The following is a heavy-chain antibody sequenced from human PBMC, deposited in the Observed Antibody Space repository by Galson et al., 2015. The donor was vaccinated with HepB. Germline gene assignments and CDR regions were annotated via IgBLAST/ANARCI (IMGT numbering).Heavy chain of an antibody. J-gene: IGHJ4*02. D-gene: IGHD5-18*01. CDR2: IKGEGSDA. CDR3: ATGYIDAYEY. CDR1: GFTFSIYW. Sequence: SLRLSGAASGFTFSIYWMHWVRQAPGEGLVWVSRIKGEGSDAKYADSVKGRFTISRDNAKSTLYLQMNSLRDEDTAVYYCATGYIDAYEYWGQGTLISVSS. V-gene: IGHV3-74*03.